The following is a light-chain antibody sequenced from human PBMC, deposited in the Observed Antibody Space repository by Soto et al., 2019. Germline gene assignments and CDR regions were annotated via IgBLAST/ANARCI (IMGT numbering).Light chain of an antibody. CDR3: SSYTSSNTLI. J-gene: IGLJ2*01. CDR2: DVS. CDR1: SSDVGGYNY. V-gene: IGLV2-14*01. Sequence: QSVLTQPASVSGSPGQSITISCTGTSSDVGGYNYVSWYQQHPGKAPKLMIYDVSNRPSGVSNRFSGSKSGNTASLTISGLQAEDEDDYYCSSYTSSNTLIFGGGTQLTV.